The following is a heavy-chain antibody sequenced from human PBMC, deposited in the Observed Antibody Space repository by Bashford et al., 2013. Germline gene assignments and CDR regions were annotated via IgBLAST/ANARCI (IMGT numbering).Heavy chain of an antibody. V-gene: IGHV1-18*01. J-gene: IGHJ3*02. CDR2: ISAYNGNT. D-gene: IGHD6-19*01. Sequence: ASVKVSCKASGYTFTSYGISWVRQAPGQGLEWMGWISAYNGNTNYAQKLQGRVTMTTDTSTSTAYMELRSLRSDDTAVYYCARDLSGWQWLVTGIHDAFDIWGQGTMVTVSS. CDR3: ARDLSGWQWLVTGIHDAFDI. CDR1: GYTFTSYG.